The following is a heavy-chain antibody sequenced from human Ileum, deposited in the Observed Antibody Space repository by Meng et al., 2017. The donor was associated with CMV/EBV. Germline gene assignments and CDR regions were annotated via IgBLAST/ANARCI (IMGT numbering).Heavy chain of an antibody. Sequence: GGSLRLSCAASGFNVSRDYMSWVRQAPGKGLEWVSLIFRGGSTFYADSVKGRFTISRDNSKNTVFLHMSSLRVDDTAVYYCAIQKVLNWFDPWGQGTLVTVSS. J-gene: IGHJ5*02. CDR1: GFNVSRDY. CDR2: IFRGGST. CDR3: AIQKVLNWFDP. V-gene: IGHV3-66*02.